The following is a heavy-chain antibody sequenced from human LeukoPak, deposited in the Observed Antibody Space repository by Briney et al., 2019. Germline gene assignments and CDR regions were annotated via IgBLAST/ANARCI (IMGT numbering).Heavy chain of an antibody. CDR1: GFTFSSYG. J-gene: IGHJ5*02. CDR2: ISGSGGST. CDR3: AKRPGYYDSSGYIP. D-gene: IGHD3-22*01. V-gene: IGHV3-23*01. Sequence: GGSLRLSCAASGFTFSSYGMSWVRQAPGKGLEWVSAISGSGGSTYYADSVKGRFTISRDNSKNTLYLQMNSLRAEDAAVYYCAKRPGYYDSSGYIPWGQGTLVTVSS.